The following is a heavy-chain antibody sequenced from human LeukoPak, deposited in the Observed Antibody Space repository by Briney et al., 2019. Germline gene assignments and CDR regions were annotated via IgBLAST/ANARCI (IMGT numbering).Heavy chain of an antibody. D-gene: IGHD4-23*01. V-gene: IGHV3-64*01. J-gene: IGHJ4*02. CDR1: GFMFSDYA. CDR3: ERETYGGNDF. Sequence: GGSLRLSCAASGFMFSDYAIHWVRQATGKRPEYVSAISSNGYNTYYGNSVRGRFTISRYNSNTMVFLQMGSLGREDTAVYYCERETYGGNDFWGQGTLVTVSS. CDR2: ISSNGYNT.